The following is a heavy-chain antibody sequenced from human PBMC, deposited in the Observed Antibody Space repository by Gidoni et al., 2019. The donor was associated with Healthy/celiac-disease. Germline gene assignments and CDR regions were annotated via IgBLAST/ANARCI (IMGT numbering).Heavy chain of an antibody. CDR3: ARDEGVVTYFDY. J-gene: IGHJ4*02. V-gene: IGHV3-21*01. CDR2: ISGSSSYI. Sequence: EVKLVESGGGLVKPGGCLRLSCAAAGVTFSSYSMNWVRQAPGKGLEWVSSISGSSSYIYYADSVKGRFTISRDNAKNSLYLQMNSLRAEDTAVYYCARDEGVVTYFDYWGQGTLVTVSS. CDR1: GVTFSSYS. D-gene: IGHD2-21*02.